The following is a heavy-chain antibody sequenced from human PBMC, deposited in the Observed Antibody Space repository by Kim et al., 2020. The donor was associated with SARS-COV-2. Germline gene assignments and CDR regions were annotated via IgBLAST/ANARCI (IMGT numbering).Heavy chain of an antibody. J-gene: IGHJ6*02. CDR2: IYYSGST. Sequence: SETLSLTCTVSGGSISSSSYYWGWLRQPPGKGLEWIGSIYYSGSTYYNPSLKSRVTISVDTSKNQFSLKLSSVTAADTAVYYCVRHLGVVVLGIAVAAPWSMGVWGQGTTVTVSS. V-gene: IGHV4-39*01. CDR1: GGSISSSSYY. D-gene: IGHD6-19*01. CDR3: VRHLGVVVLGIAVAAPWSMGV.